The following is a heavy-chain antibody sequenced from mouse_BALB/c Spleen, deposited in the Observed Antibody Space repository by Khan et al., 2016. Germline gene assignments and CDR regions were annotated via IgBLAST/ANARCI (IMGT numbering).Heavy chain of an antibody. CDR2: ISSGGSS. Sequence: EVELVESGGGLVKPGGSLKFSCAASGFTFSSYAMSWVRQTPEKRLEWVASISSGGSSFYPDILKDRFTISRDNARNILYLQMSRLRSEDTAMYYCATKVYYFDYWGQGTTLTVSS. CDR1: GFTFSSYA. V-gene: IGHV5-6-5*01. J-gene: IGHJ2*01. CDR3: ATKVYYFDY.